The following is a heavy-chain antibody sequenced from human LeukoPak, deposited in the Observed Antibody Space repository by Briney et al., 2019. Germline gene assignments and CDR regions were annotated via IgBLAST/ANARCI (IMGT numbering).Heavy chain of an antibody. D-gene: IGHD1-26*01. J-gene: IGHJ4*02. V-gene: IGHV4-38-2*02. CDR1: GYSISSGYY. Sequence: SETLSLTCTVSGYSISSGYYWGWIRQPPGKGLEWIGSIYHSGSTYYNPSLKSRVTISVDTSKNQFSLKLSSVTAADTTVYYCARQPVGAARYFDYWGQGTLVTVSS. CDR2: IYHSGST. CDR3: ARQPVGAARYFDY.